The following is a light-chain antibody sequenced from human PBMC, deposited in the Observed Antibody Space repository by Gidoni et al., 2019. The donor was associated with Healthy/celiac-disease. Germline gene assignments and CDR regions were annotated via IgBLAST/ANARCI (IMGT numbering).Light chain of an antibody. Sequence: AILMTQSPSSFSASTGDRVTITCLASQGISSYLAWYQQKPGKAPKLLIYAAATLQRGVPSRFSGSGSGTDFTLTISCLQSEDFATYYCQQYYSYPYTFGQGTKLEIK. CDR2: AAA. CDR1: QGISSY. CDR3: QQYYSYPYT. V-gene: IGKV1-8*01. J-gene: IGKJ2*01.